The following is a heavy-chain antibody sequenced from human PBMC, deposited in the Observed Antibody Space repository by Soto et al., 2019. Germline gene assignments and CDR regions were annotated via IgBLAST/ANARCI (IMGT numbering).Heavy chain of an antibody. V-gene: IGHV3-21*01. CDR3: AREYCSSTSCYLDAFDI. J-gene: IGHJ3*02. Sequence: PGGSLRLSCAASGFTFSSYSMNWVRQAPGKGLEWVSSISSSSSYIYYADSVKGRFTISRDNAKNSLYLQMNSLRAEDTAVYYCAREYCSSTSCYLDAFDIWGHGTMVTVSS. D-gene: IGHD2-2*01. CDR2: ISSSSSYI. CDR1: GFTFSSYS.